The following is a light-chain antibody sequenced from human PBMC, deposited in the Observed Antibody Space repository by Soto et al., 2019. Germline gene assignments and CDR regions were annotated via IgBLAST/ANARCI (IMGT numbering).Light chain of an antibody. Sequence: SYVLTQPPSVSVAPGKTAKITCGGDNIGSKSVHWYQQKPGQAPVLFIYYDDVRPSGIPERVSGSNSGNAATLTISGVEAWDEADYSCQVGDNGVVFGGGTKLTVL. CDR2: YDD. CDR1: NIGSKS. J-gene: IGLJ2*01. V-gene: IGLV3-21*04. CDR3: QVGDNGVV.